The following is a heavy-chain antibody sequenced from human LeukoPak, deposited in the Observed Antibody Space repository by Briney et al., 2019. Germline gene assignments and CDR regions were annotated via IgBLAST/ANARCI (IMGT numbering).Heavy chain of an antibody. D-gene: IGHD3-3*01. CDR2: ISSSGSTI. CDR3: ARLPARSGYYTDY. J-gene: IGHJ4*02. Sequence: GGSLRLSCAASGFTFSDYYMSWIRQAPGKGLEWVSYISSSGSTIDYADSVKGRFTISRDNAKNSLYLQMNSLRAEDTAVYYCARLPARSGYYTDYWGQGTLVTVSS. V-gene: IGHV3-11*01. CDR1: GFTFSDYY.